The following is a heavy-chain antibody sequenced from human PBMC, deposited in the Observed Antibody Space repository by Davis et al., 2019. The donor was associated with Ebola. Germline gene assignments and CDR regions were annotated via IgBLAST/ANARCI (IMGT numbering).Heavy chain of an antibody. Sequence: HTGGSLRLSCAASGFTFSTYWIHWVRQAPGKGLMWVSRINSAGSTTNYADSVRGRFTISRDNAKNSLYLQMNSLRDEDTAVYYCARDREWFGGLDPWGQGTLVTVFS. J-gene: IGHJ5*02. CDR2: INSAGSTT. D-gene: IGHD3-10*01. V-gene: IGHV3-74*01. CDR1: GFTFSTYW. CDR3: ARDREWFGGLDP.